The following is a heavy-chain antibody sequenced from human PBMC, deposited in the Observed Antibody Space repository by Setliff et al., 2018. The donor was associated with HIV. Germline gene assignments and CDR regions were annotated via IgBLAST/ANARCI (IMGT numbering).Heavy chain of an antibody. Sequence: PGGSLRLSCAASGFAFSDFYMSWIRQAPGKGLEWVSYISGGGSSTNYTDSVRGRFTISRDNAKNSLYLQMSSLRADDAAVYYCARSVGYTFGYWNYWGQGTLVTVLL. CDR1: GFAFSDFY. CDR3: ARSVGYTFGYWNY. CDR2: ISGGGSST. J-gene: IGHJ4*02. D-gene: IGHD5-18*01. V-gene: IGHV3-11*01.